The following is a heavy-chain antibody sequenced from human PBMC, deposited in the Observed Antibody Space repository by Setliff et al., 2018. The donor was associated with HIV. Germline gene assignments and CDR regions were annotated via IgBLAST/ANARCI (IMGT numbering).Heavy chain of an antibody. CDR3: TKGRLGQADY. Sequence: HPSETLSLSCAASGFTFSSYGMHWVRQAPGKGLECVAFIRNDGSNKYYADSVKGRFTISIDKSRKYFSLKLPSVTAADTAMYFCTKGRLGQADYWGQGTLVTVSS. J-gene: IGHJ4*02. CDR1: GFTFSSYG. D-gene: IGHD4-17*01. V-gene: IGHV3-30*02. CDR2: IRNDGSNK.